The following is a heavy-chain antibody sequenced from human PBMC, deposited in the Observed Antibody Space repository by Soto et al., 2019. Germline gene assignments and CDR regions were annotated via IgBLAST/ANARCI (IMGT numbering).Heavy chain of an antibody. CDR3: ARGPSGDKVDS. CDR2: IYDGGRT. V-gene: IGHV4-30-4*01. D-gene: IGHD7-27*01. CDR1: GGSISTVDYW. Sequence: QVQLQESGPGLVKPSQTLSLTCTVSGGSISTVDYWWSWIRQSPDMGLEWIGHIYDGGRTYNNPSPGSXDTXSXATSKSQLSLTLSSVSAADTAVYYCARGPSGDKVDSWGQGTLVTVSS. J-gene: IGHJ4*02.